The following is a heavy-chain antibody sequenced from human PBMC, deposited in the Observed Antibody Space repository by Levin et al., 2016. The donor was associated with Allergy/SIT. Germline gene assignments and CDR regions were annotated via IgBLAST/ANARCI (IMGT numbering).Heavy chain of an antibody. CDR1: GGSFSGYY. J-gene: IGHJ4*02. D-gene: IGHD5-24*01. Sequence: SETLSLTCAVYGGSFSGYYWSWIRQPPGKGLEWIGEINHSGSTNYNPSLKSRVTISVDTSKNQFSLKLSSVTAADTAVYYCARGVQGDGYNRGSRFDYWGQGTLVTVSS. CDR2: INHSGST. CDR3: ARGVQGDGYNRGSRFDY. V-gene: IGHV4-34*01.